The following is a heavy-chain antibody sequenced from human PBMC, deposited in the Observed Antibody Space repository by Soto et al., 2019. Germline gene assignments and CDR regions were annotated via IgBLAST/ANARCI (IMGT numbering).Heavy chain of an antibody. V-gene: IGHV3-73*02. CDR1: GFTFSGSA. Sequence: EVQLVESGGGLVQPGGSLKLSCAASGFTFSGSAMHWVRQASGKGLEWVDRIRSKPNTYATGYAASVKGRFTISRDDSKNTVYLQMNSLQIEDTAVYYCIRRSQDDSSGYFADWGQGTLVTVSS. D-gene: IGHD3-22*01. CDR2: IRSKPNTYAT. J-gene: IGHJ4*02. CDR3: IRRSQDDSSGYFAD.